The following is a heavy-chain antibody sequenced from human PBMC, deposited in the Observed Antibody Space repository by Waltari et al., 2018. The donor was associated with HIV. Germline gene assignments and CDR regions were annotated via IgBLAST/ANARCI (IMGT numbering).Heavy chain of an antibody. V-gene: IGHV3-9*01. J-gene: IGHJ5*01. D-gene: IGHD3-3*01. CDR1: GFAFDDYP. CDR3: AKGGSHLTIFEAWFDS. Sequence: EVQLVESGGGLVQPGRSLRLSCAASGFAFDDYPVTWVRQSPGKGLEWVSGISWNSGITDYGDSVKGRFTISRDNAKNSLYLQMNSLTVEDTAFYYCAKGGSHLTIFEAWFDSWGQGTLVTVSS. CDR2: ISWNSGIT.